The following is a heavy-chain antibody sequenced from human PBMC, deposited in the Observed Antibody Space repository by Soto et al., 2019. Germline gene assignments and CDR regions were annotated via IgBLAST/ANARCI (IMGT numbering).Heavy chain of an antibody. CDR3: ARDGRWLQLDGGWFFDL. CDR2: ISAYNGNT. J-gene: IGHJ2*01. V-gene: IGHV1-18*01. Sequence: QVQLVQYGAEVKKPGASVKVSCKASGYTFTSYGISWVRRAPGQGLESMEWISAYNGNTNYAQKLQGRVTMTTDTSTSTAYMELRSLRSDDTAVYYCARDGRWLQLDGGWFFDLWGRGTLVTVSS. CDR1: GYTFTSYG. D-gene: IGHD5-12*01.